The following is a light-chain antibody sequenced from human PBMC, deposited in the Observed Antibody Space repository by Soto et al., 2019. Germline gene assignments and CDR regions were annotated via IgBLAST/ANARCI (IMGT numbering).Light chain of an antibody. J-gene: IGKJ1*01. V-gene: IGKV1-5*01. CDR2: DAS. CDR3: QQYTSYWT. CDR1: QSISSW. Sequence: DIQMTQSPSILSASVGDRVTITCRASQSISSWLAWYQQKPGKAPNLLIYDASSLESGVPSRFSGSGSETEFTLTISSLQPDDFATYYCQQYTSYWTFGQGTKVDIK.